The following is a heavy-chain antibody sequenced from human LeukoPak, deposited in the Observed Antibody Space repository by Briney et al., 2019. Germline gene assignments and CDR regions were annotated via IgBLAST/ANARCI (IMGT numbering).Heavy chain of an antibody. J-gene: IGHJ3*02. CDR1: GYTFTGYY. D-gene: IGHD3-10*01. Sequence: ASVTVSCTASGYTFTGYYMHWVRQAPGQGLEWMGWINPNSGGTNYAQKFQGRVTMTRDTSISTAYMELSSLRSEDTAVYYCAAGSSPGITMVRGVFDAFDIWGQGTMVTVSS. V-gene: IGHV1-2*02. CDR2: INPNSGGT. CDR3: AAGSSPGITMVRGVFDAFDI.